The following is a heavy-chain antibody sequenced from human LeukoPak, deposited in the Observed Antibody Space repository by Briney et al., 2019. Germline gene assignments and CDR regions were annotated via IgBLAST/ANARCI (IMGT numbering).Heavy chain of an antibody. J-gene: IGHJ4*02. CDR3: AKDFGQRTAAIAY. V-gene: IGHV3-9*01. CDR2: ISWNSGSI. Sequence: HPGGSLRLSCAASGFTFDDYAMHWVRQAPGKGLEWVSGISWNSGSIGYADSVKGRFTISRDNDKASLYLQMNSLRTEDTAVYYCAKDFGQRTAAIAYWGQGTLVTVSS. D-gene: IGHD2-2*01. CDR1: GFTFDDYA.